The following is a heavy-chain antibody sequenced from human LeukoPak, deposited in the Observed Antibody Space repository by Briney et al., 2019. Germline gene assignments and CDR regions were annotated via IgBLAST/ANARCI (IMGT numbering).Heavy chain of an antibody. Sequence: PSETLSLTCTVSGGSISSYYWSWIRQPAGKGLEWIGRIYTSGSTNYNPSLKNRVTMSVDTSKNQFSLKLSSVTAADTAVYYCARSTGTTVFSMGVRNYYYYMDVWGKGTTVTVSS. CDR3: ARSTGTTVFSMGVRNYYYYMDV. V-gene: IGHV4-4*07. D-gene: IGHD4-17*01. CDR2: IYTSGST. CDR1: GGSISSYY. J-gene: IGHJ6*03.